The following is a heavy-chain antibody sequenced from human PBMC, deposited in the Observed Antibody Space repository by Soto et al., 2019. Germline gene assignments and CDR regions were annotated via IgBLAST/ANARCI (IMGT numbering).Heavy chain of an antibody. CDR3: TRQPYDAFDI. Sequence: GGSLRLSSAASGVNFIGSAMHWVRQASGKGLEWVGRIRSRANSYATAYAASVKGRFTISRDDSKNTAYLQMNSLKTEDTAVYYCTRQPYDAFDIWGQGTMVTVSS. CDR2: IRSRANSYAT. V-gene: IGHV3-73*01. CDR1: GVNFIGSA. J-gene: IGHJ3*02.